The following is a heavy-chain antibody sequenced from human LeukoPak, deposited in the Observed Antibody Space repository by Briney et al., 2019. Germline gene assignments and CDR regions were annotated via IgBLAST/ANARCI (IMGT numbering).Heavy chain of an antibody. V-gene: IGHV1-2*02. Sequence: ASVKVSCKASGYTFTDYYMHWVRQAPGQGLEWMGWINPNSGGTNYAQKFQGRVTMTRDTSISTAYMELSRLRSDDTAVYYCASDWGLSQLEYCSNTNCYMGAFDIWGQRTMVTVSS. CDR2: INPNSGGT. CDR1: GYTFTDYY. D-gene: IGHD2-2*02. J-gene: IGHJ3*02. CDR3: ASDWGLSQLEYCSNTNCYMGAFDI.